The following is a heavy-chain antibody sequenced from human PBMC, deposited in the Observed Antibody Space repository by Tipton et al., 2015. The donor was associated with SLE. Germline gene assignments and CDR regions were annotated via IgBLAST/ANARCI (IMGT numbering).Heavy chain of an antibody. CDR1: GFTVSSSY. V-gene: IGHV3-53*01. J-gene: IGHJ2*01. CDR2: IYSGGST. D-gene: IGHD3-22*01. CDR3: ARDRPGYYDSSGRYFDL. Sequence: SLRLSCAASGFTVSSSYMSWVRQAPGKGLEWVSVIYSGGSTYYADSVKGRFTISRDNSKNTLYLQMNSLRAEDTAVYYCARDRPGYYDSSGRYFDLWGRGTLVTVSS.